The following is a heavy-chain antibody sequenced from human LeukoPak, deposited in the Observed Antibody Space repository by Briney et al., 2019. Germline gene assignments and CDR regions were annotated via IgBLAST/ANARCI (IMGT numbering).Heavy chain of an antibody. CDR1: GFTFTNDW. CDR3: ATLPYCSSTSCYDY. CDR2: IKQDGSEK. D-gene: IGHD2-2*01. V-gene: IGHV3-7*01. Sequence: GGSLRLSCAASGFTFTNDWMSWVRQAPGKGLEWVANIKQDGSEKYYVDSVKGRFTISRDNAKNSLYLQMSSLRAEDTALYYCATLPYCSSTSCYDYWGQGTLVTVSS. J-gene: IGHJ4*02.